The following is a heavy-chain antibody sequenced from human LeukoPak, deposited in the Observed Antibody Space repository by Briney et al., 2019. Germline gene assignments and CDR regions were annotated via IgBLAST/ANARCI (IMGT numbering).Heavy chain of an antibody. CDR1: GYSISSGYY. CDR3: ARERTPYCTNGVCYERFDAFDI. V-gene: IGHV4-38-2*02. D-gene: IGHD2-8*01. J-gene: IGHJ3*02. CDR2: IYHSGST. Sequence: SETLSLTCTVSGYSISSGYYWGWIRQPPGKGLEWIGSIYHSGSTYYNPSLKSRVTISVDTSKNQFSLKLSSVTAADTAAYYCARERTPYCTNGVCYERFDAFDIWGQGTMVTVSS.